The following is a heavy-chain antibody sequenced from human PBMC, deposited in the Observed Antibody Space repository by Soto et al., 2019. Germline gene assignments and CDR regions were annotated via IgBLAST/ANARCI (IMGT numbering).Heavy chain of an antibody. Sequence: QVQLVQSGAEEKKPGASVKVSCKASGYTFTSYAMHWVRQAPGQRLEWMGWINAGNGNTKYSQKFQGRVTITRDTSASTAYMELSSLRSEDTAVYYCARGSGYYYWDDYWGQGTLGTVSS. CDR1: GYTFTSYA. V-gene: IGHV1-3*05. D-gene: IGHD3-22*01. CDR3: ARGSGYYYWDDY. CDR2: INAGNGNT. J-gene: IGHJ4*02.